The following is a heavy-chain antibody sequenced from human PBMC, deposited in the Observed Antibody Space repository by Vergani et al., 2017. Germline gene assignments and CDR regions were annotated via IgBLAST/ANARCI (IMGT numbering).Heavy chain of an antibody. V-gene: IGHV3-21*04. CDR2: ISSSSSYI. D-gene: IGHD3-10*01. CDR1: GFTFSSYS. J-gene: IGHJ4*02. CDR3: AKVMVRGVISVPQDY. Sequence: VQLVQSGAEVKKPGSSVKVSCKASGFTFSSYSMNWVRQAPGKGLEWVSSISSSSSYIYYADSVKGRYTISRDNAKNSLYLQMNSLRAEDTAVYYCAKVMVRGVISVPQDYWGQGTLVTVSS.